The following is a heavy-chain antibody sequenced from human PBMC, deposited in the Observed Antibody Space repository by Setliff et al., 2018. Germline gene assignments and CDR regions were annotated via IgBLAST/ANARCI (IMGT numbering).Heavy chain of an antibody. CDR2: IRSDGSNK. V-gene: IGHV3-30*02. D-gene: IGHD3-10*01. Sequence: QPGGSLRLSCAASGFMFSTYGMHWVRQAPGKGLEWVAYIRSDGSNKYYTDLVKGRFSITRDNSKNTLYLQMSSLRPEDTAVYYCAKDREVVRGEYDYMDVWGKGTTVTVSS. J-gene: IGHJ6*03. CDR3: AKDREVVRGEYDYMDV. CDR1: GFMFSTYG.